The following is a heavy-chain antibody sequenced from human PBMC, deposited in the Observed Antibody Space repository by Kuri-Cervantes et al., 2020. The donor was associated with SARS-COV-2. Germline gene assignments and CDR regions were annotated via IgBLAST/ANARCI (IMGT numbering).Heavy chain of an antibody. D-gene: IGHD4-23*01. Sequence: LFLTCCVSGGSIRSGAYYCHWIRHRPGEGLEWIGNIYYNGVTYYNPSLKSRVTISVDTSKIQFSLKLSSMTAADTAVYYCATDKPSYGGNGYLQLWGQGTLVTVSS. J-gene: IGHJ1*01. CDR3: ATDKPSYGGNGYLQL. CDR2: IYYNGVT. V-gene: IGHV4-31*03. CDR1: GGSIRSGAYY.